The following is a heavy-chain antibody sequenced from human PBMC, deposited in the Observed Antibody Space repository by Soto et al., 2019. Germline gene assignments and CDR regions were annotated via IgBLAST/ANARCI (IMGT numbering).Heavy chain of an antibody. V-gene: IGHV1-69*01. CDR3: ASDNGYDQDGVGRCLCDY. J-gene: IGHJ4*02. Sequence: QVKLVQSGAEVKKPGSSVKVSCKASGGTFSSYAISWVRQAPGQGLEWMGGIIPIFGTANYAQKFQGRVTITADESASTAYMELSSVRSEDTAVYCCASDNGYDQDGVGRCLCDYWGQGTLVIVS. CDR1: GGTFSSYA. D-gene: IGHD5-18*01. CDR2: IIPIFGTA.